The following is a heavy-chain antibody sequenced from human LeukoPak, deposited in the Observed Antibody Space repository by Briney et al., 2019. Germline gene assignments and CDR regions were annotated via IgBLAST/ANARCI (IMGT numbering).Heavy chain of an antibody. CDR1: GFTFSSYE. D-gene: IGHD3-22*01. CDR2: IYYSGST. J-gene: IGHJ5*02. CDR3: ARDSYYDRDP. Sequence: LRLSCAASGFTFSSYEMNWVRQPPGKGLEWIGSIYYSGSTYYNPSLKSRVTISVDTSKNQFSLKLSSVTAADTAVYYCARDSYYDRDPWGQGTLVTVSS. V-gene: IGHV4-38-2*02.